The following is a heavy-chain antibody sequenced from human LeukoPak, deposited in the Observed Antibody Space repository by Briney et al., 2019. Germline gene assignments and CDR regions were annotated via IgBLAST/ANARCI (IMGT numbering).Heavy chain of an antibody. CDR1: GGSISSGDYY. CDR3: ARGVAATRFAFSY. V-gene: IGHV4-30-4*01. Sequence: SETLSLTCTVSGGSISSGDYYWSWIRQPPGKGLEWIGYIYYSGSTYYNPSLKSRVTISVDTSKNQFSLKLSSVTAADTAVYYCARGVAATRFAFSYWGQGTLVTVSS. D-gene: IGHD2-15*01. CDR2: IYYSGST. J-gene: IGHJ4*02.